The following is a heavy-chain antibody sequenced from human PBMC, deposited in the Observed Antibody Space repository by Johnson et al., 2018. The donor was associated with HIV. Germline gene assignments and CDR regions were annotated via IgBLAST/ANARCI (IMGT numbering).Heavy chain of an antibody. CDR3: ARAIAVAEGDAFDI. CDR1: GFTFSDYY. CDR2: ISSTGNTI. J-gene: IGHJ3*02. Sequence: QVQLVESGGGLVKPGGSLRLSCAASGFTFSDYYMAWIRQAPGKGLEWLSYISSTGNTIYYADSVKGRCTISRDNAKNSLYLQMNSLRAEDTAVYYCARAIAVAEGDAFDIWGQGTMVTVSS. V-gene: IGHV3-11*04. D-gene: IGHD6-19*01.